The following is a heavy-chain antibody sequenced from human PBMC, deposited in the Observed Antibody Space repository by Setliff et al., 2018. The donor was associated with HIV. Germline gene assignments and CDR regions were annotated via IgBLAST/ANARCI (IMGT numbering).Heavy chain of an antibody. D-gene: IGHD3-10*01. J-gene: IGHJ3*02. CDR1: GYTFNNYA. V-gene: IGHV7-4-1*02. CDR2: INTNTGSP. CDR3: ARGGDRMQIWSRFPFDI. Sequence: ASVKVSCKASGYTFNNYALYWVRQAPGQGFEWMGWINTNTGSPTYAQGFTRRFVFSLDPSVRTAYLRITGLKAEDTAVYYCARGGDRMQIWSRFPFDIWGQGTMVTV.